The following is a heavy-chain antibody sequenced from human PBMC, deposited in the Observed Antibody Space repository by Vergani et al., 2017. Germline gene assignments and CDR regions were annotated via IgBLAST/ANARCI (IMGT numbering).Heavy chain of an antibody. V-gene: IGHV3-30*18. J-gene: IGHJ4*02. CDR3: AKDSHRLSYDSSGYYTL. CDR2: ISYDGSNK. D-gene: IGHD3-22*01. CDR1: GGSFSGYY. Sequence: QVQLQQWGAGLLKPSETLSLTCAVYGGSFSGYYWSWIRQPPGKGLEWVAVISYDGSNKYYADSVKGRFTISRDNSKNTLYLQMNSLRAEDTAVYYCAKDSHRLSYDSSGYYTLWGQGTLVTVSS.